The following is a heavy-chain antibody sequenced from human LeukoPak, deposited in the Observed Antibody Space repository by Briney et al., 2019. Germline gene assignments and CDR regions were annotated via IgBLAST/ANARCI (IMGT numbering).Heavy chain of an antibody. Sequence: SETLSLTCTVSGYSISSGYYWGWIRQPPGKGLEWTGSIDHSGSTYYNPSLKSRITISVDTSKNQFSLKLISVTVADTAIYYCARGQGATVPQVGKNWFDPWGQGTRVTVSS. V-gene: IGHV4-38-2*02. CDR2: IDHSGST. CDR3: ARGQGATVPQVGKNWFDP. D-gene: IGHD1-26*01. J-gene: IGHJ5*02. CDR1: GYSISSGYY.